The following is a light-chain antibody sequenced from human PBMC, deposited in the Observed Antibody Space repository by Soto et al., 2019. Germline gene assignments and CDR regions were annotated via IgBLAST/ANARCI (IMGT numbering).Light chain of an antibody. CDR3: QQSYSTLFT. Sequence: DIQMTQSPSSLSASIGDRVTITCRASQGLRNHLNWYQQKAGKAPKLLIYAASTLQTGVPSRFSGSGSATDFTLTISSLQPEDFATYYCQQSYSTLFTFGGGTKVDIK. CDR1: QGLRNH. J-gene: IGKJ4*01. CDR2: AAS. V-gene: IGKV1-39*01.